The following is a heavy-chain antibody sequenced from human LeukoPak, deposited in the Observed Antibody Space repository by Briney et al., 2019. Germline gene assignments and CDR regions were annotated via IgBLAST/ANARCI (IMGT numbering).Heavy chain of an antibody. J-gene: IGHJ4*02. CDR2: MYHTGST. CDR3: AKDRTMVNEYFDY. Sequence: SETLSLTCTVSGYSMSSGYYWGWIRQPPERGLEWIGSMYHTGSTYYNPSLKSRVTISVDTSKNQFYLKLSSVTAADTAVYYCAKDRTMVNEYFDYWGQGTLVTVSS. CDR1: GYSMSSGYY. V-gene: IGHV4-38-2*02. D-gene: IGHD4/OR15-4a*01.